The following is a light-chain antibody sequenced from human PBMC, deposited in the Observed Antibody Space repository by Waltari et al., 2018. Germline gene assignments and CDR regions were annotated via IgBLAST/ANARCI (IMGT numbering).Light chain of an antibody. CDR1: SSDVGGYNS. V-gene: IGLV2-14*03. J-gene: IGLJ2*01. Sequence: QSALTQPASVSGSPGQSITIPCTGTSSDVGGYNSVSWYKDHPGQAPKVIIYDVSDRPSGISERFSGSKSGNTASLTISGLQAEDEADYYCSSQSSDNVVLFGGGTKLTVL. CDR2: DVS. CDR3: SSQSSDNVVL.